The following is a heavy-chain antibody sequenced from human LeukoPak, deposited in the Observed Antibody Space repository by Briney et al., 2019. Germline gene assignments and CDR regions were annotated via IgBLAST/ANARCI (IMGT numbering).Heavy chain of an antibody. D-gene: IGHD5-24*01. V-gene: IGHV1-69*06. CDR2: IIPIFGTA. J-gene: IGHJ4*02. Sequence: SVKVSCKASGYTFTGYYMHWVRQAPGRGLEWMGGIIPIFGTANYAQKFQGRVTITADKSTSTAYMELSSLRSEDTAVYYCAREGVEMATIFEDYWGQGTLVTVSS. CDR1: GYTFTGYY. CDR3: AREGVEMATIFEDY.